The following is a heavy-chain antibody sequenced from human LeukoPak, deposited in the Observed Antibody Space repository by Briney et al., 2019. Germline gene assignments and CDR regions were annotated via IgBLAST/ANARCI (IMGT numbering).Heavy chain of an antibody. CDR3: ARDPIHYYDSSGEP. V-gene: IGHV4-31*03. J-gene: IGHJ5*02. CDR2: IYYSGST. Sequence: PSETLSLTCTVSGGSISSGGYYWSWIRQHPGKGLAWLGYIYYSGSTYYNPSLKSRVTISVDTSKNQFSLKLSSVTAADTAVYYCARDPIHYYDSSGEPWGQGTLVTVSS. D-gene: IGHD3-22*01. CDR1: GGSISSGGYY.